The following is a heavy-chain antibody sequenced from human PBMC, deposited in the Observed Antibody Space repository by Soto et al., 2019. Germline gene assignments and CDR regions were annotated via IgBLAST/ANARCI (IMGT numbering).Heavy chain of an antibody. J-gene: IGHJ4*02. Sequence: QLQLQESGSGLVKPSETLSLTCTVSGGSISSSTYYWGWMRQPPGKGLEWSASFFIDGNTYYNPSSKKSLTTYVYRTKTHPTRNLGYVTAAETAVYFCASRPGLDIDAYYWGQGILVTVSS. D-gene: IGHD3-10*01. CDR3: ASRPGLDIDAYY. CDR2: FFIDGNT. CDR1: GGSISSSTYY. V-gene: IGHV4-39*02.